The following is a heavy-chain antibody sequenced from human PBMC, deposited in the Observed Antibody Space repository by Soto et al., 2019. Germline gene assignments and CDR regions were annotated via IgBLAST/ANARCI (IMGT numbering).Heavy chain of an antibody. CDR3: ASLSNVLRYFDWLTPHV. D-gene: IGHD3-9*01. CDR1: GFTFSSYW. CDR2: INSDGSST. Sequence: GGSLRLSCAASGFTFSSYWMHWVRQAPGKGLVWVSRINSDGSSTSYADSVKGRFTISRDNAKNTLYLQMNSLRAEDTAVYYCASLSNVLRYFDWLTPHVWGQGTTVTVSS. J-gene: IGHJ6*02. V-gene: IGHV3-74*01.